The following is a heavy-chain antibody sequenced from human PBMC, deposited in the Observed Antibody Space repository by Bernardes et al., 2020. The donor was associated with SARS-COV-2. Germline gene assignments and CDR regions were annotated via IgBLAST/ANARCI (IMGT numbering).Heavy chain of an antibody. V-gene: IGHV1-2*02. CDR1: GYTFTGYY. J-gene: IGHJ6*02. CDR3: AREDAVAGTDYYYGMDV. D-gene: IGHD6-19*01. Sequence: VKVSCQASGYTFTGYYMHWVRQAPGQGLAWMGWINPNSGGTNYAQKFQGRVTMTRDTSISTAYMELSRLRSDDTAVYYCAREDAVAGTDYYYGMDVWGQGTTVTVSS. CDR2: INPNSGGT.